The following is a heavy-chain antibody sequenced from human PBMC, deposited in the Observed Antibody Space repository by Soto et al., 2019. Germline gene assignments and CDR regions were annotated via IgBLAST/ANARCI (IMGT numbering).Heavy chain of an antibody. CDR1: GDSISTYY. D-gene: IGHD3-10*01. J-gene: IGHJ5*02. CDR3: ARDGSGSYT. V-gene: IGHV4-59*01. CDR2: IYYSGST. Sequence: SETLSLTCTVSGDSISTYYWTWVRQPPGKGLEWIGYIYYSGSTNYNPSLKSRVTISVDTSKNQFSLKLSSVTAADTAVYYCARDGSGSYTWGQGTLVTVSS.